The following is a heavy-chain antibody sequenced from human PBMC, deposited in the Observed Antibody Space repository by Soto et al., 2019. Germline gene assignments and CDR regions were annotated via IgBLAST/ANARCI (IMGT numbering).Heavy chain of an antibody. CDR1: GGTFSSYA. CDR2: IIPIFGTA. J-gene: IGHJ4*02. D-gene: IGHD2-2*01. CDR3: ASDVGYCSSTSCPSDG. V-gene: IGHV1-69*06. Sequence: QVPLVQSGAEVKKPGSSVKVSCKASGGTFSSYAISWVRQAPGQGLEWMGGIIPIFGTANYAQKFQGRVTITADKSTSTAYMELSSLRSEDTAVYYCASDVGYCSSTSCPSDGWGQGTLVTVSS.